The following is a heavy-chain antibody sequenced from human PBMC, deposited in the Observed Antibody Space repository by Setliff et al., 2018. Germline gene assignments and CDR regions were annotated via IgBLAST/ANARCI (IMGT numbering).Heavy chain of an antibody. CDR1: GASLSSGSYY. J-gene: IGHJ4*02. CDR3: ARTHCTTTSCFYFHY. D-gene: IGHD2-2*01. CDR2: IYTSGTT. V-gene: IGHV4-61*02. Sequence: PSETLSLTCTVSGASLSSGSYYWSWIRQSAGKGLEWIGRIYTSGTTNYSPSLKSRLSISADTSKNQFSLKLTSVTAADTAVYYCARTHCTTTSCFYFHYWGQGTVVTVSS.